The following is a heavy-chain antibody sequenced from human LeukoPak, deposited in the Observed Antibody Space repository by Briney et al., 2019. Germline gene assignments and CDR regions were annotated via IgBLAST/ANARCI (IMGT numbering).Heavy chain of an antibody. D-gene: IGHD1-26*01. CDR2: ISAYTGST. J-gene: IGHJ3*02. V-gene: IGHV1-18*01. CDR3: ARTVGATGAFGI. CDR1: GYTFINYG. Sequence: ASVTVSFKASGYTFINYGLTWVRQAPGQGFEWMGWISAYTGSTNYAQTLQGRVTMPTDPSTSTAYVELRSLRSDDTAVYYCARTVGATGAFGIWGQGTMVIVSS.